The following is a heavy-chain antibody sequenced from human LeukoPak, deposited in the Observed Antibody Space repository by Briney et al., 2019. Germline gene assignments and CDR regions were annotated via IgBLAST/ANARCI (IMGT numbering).Heavy chain of an antibody. J-gene: IGHJ5*02. V-gene: IGHV4-59*01. CDR3: ARSGIGRGSWFDP. Sequence: SETLSLTCTVSGGSISSYYWSWIRQPPGKGLEWIGNIYYSGSTNYNPSLKSRVTISVDTSKNQFSLKLSSVTAADTAVYYCARSGIGRGSWFDPWGQGTLVTVSS. D-gene: IGHD6-13*01. CDR1: GGSISSYY. CDR2: IYYSGST.